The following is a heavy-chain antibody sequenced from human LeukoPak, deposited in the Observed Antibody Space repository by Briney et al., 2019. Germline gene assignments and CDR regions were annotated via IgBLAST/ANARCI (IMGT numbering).Heavy chain of an antibody. CDR1: GGSISSYY. V-gene: IGHV4-4*07. CDR2: IYTSGST. Sequence: SETLSLTCTVSGGSISSYYWSWIRQPAGKGLEWIGRIYTSGSTNYNPSLKSRVTMSVDTSKNQFSLKLSSVTAADTAVYYCARLRYLDWFNYYYYCMDVWGKGTTVTISS. CDR3: ARLRYLDWFNYYYYCMDV. J-gene: IGHJ6*03. D-gene: IGHD3-9*01.